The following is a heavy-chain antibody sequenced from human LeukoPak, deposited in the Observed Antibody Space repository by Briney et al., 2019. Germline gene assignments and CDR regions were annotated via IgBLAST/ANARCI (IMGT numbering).Heavy chain of an antibody. D-gene: IGHD3-10*01. J-gene: IGHJ4*02. CDR2: INHSGST. Sequence: PSETLSLTCAVYGGSFSGYYWSWIRQPPGKGLEWIGEINHSGSTNYNPSLESRVTISVDTSKNQFSLKLSSVTAADTAVYYCARHRSKLLWFGKYYFDYWGQGTLVTVSS. CDR1: GGSFSGYY. V-gene: IGHV4-34*01. CDR3: ARHRSKLLWFGKYYFDY.